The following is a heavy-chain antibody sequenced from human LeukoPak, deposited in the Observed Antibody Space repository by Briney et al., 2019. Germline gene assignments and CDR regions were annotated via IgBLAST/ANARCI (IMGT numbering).Heavy chain of an antibody. Sequence: ASVKVSCKASGYTFTGYYMHWVRQAPGRGLEWMGWINPNSGGTNYAQKFQGRVTMTRDTSISTAYMELSRLRSDDTAVYYCARVPQQLVNWFDPWGQGTLVTVSS. CDR1: GYTFTGYY. V-gene: IGHV1-2*02. J-gene: IGHJ5*02. CDR2: INPNSGGT. D-gene: IGHD6-13*01. CDR3: ARVPQQLVNWFDP.